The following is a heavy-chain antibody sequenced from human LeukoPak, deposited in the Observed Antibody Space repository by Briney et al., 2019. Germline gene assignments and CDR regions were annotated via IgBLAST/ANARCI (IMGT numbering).Heavy chain of an antibody. V-gene: IGHV1-46*01. CDR2: LNPSGGST. J-gene: IGHJ4*02. D-gene: IGHD3-10*01. CDR3: ARGGPNGGYFDY. Sequence: APVKVSCKASGYTFTYYYIHWVRQAPGQGLQWMAILNPSGGSTTYAQKFQGRVTMTRDTSTSTVYMELSSLRSEDTALYYCARGGPNGGYFDYWGQGTLVTVSS. CDR1: GYTFTYYY.